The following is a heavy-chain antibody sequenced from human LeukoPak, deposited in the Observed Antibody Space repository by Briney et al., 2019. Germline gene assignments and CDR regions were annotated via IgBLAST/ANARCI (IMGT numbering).Heavy chain of an antibody. D-gene: IGHD3-3*01. J-gene: IGHJ6*03. CDR1: GDSISSNY. CDR2: IYYTGRT. V-gene: IGHV4-59*01. Sequence: SETLSLTCTISGDSISSNYWSWIRQPPGKGLEWIGYIYYTGRTKNNPSLKSRVTMSVDTSKNQFSLKLTSVTAADTAVYYCASGPDFYMDVWGKGTTVTVSS. CDR3: ASGPDFYMDV.